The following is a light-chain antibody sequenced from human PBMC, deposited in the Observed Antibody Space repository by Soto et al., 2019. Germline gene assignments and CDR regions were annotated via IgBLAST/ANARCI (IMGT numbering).Light chain of an antibody. J-gene: IGKJ1*01. Sequence: DIQMTQSPSSLSASVGDRVTITCRASQSISSYLNWYQQKPGKAPKRLIYAASSLQSGVPSRFSGSGSGTDFTLTISSLQPEDFATYYCQQSYSTVWTFGQGTKVEIK. CDR3: QQSYSTVWT. V-gene: IGKV1-39*01. CDR2: AAS. CDR1: QSISSY.